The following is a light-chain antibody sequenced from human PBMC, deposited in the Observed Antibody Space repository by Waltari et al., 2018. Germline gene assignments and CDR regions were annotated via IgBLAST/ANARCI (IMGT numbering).Light chain of an antibody. CDR3: SSYTSSSPLYV. CDR1: SSDVGGYNY. V-gene: IGLV2-14*01. J-gene: IGLJ1*01. CDR2: DVS. Sequence: QSALTQPASVSGSPGQSITISCTGTSSDVGGYNYVSWYQQHPGKAPKLMIYDVSERPSVVSNRFSGSKSGNTASLTISGLQAEDEADYYCSSYTSSSPLYVFGTGTKVTVL.